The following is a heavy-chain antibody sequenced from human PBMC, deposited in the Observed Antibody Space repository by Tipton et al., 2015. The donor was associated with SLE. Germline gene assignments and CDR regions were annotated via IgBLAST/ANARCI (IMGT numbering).Heavy chain of an antibody. Sequence: GLVKPSETLSITCTVSGGPFSSHYWSWIRQPPGKGLEWIGYIYYSGSTIYSPALKSRVTISVDASKNQFSLNLRSVTAADTAVYYCARLKGRLELPGYYYYMDVWGKGTTVTVS. J-gene: IGHJ6*03. CDR1: GGPFSSHY. CDR3: ARLKGRLELPGYYYYMDV. V-gene: IGHV4-59*08. CDR2: IYYSGST. D-gene: IGHD1-7*01.